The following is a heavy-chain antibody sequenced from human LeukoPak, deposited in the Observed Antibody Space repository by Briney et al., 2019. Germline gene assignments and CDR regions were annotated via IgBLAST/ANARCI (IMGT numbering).Heavy chain of an antibody. Sequence: ASVEVSCKAPGYTFTSYGISWVRQAPGQGLEWMGWISAYNGNTNYAQKLQGRVTMTTDTSTSTAYMELRSLRSDDTAVYYCARAGLYSGSYGGDYWGQGTLVTVSS. CDR3: ARAGLYSGSYGGDY. CDR2: ISAYNGNT. V-gene: IGHV1-18*01. J-gene: IGHJ4*02. D-gene: IGHD1-26*01. CDR1: GYTFTSYG.